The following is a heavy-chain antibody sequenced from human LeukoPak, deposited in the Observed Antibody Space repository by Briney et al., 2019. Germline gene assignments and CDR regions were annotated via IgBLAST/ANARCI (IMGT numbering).Heavy chain of an antibody. V-gene: IGHV3-21*01. J-gene: IGHJ1*01. Sequence: GGSLRLSCAASGFTFSRYAVSWVRQAPGKGLEWVSSICSSSSYIYYADSVKGRFTLSRDNATNSLYLHMNSVRAEDTAVYYSARGGSFGVVTKSLEYFQHWGQGTLVTVSS. CDR3: ARGGSFGVVTKSLEYFQH. CDR1: GFTFSRYA. CDR2: ICSSSSYI. D-gene: IGHD3-3*01.